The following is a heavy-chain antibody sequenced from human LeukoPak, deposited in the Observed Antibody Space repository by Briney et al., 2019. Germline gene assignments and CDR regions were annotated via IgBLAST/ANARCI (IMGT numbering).Heavy chain of an antibody. CDR3: ARTRKVATGFYYYYYMDV. D-gene: IGHD5-12*01. V-gene: IGHV4-34*01. Sequence: SETLSLTCAVYGGSFSGYYWSWIRQPPGKGLEWIGEINHSGSTNYNPSLKSRVTISVDTSKNQFSLKLSSVTAADTAVYYCARTRKVATGFYYYYYMDVWGKGTTVTISS. J-gene: IGHJ6*03. CDR1: GGSFSGYY. CDR2: INHSGST.